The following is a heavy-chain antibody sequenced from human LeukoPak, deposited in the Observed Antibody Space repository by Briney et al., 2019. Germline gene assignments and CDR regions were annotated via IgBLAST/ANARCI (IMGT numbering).Heavy chain of an antibody. D-gene: IGHD5-12*01. CDR2: IDNDGSYI. V-gene: IGHV3-21*01. CDR1: GFTFSSYA. Sequence: PGGSLRLSCAASGFTFSSYAMHWVRQAPGKGLEWVSSIDNDGSYIYYADSVKGRFTLSRDNAENSVHLQMISLRAEDTAVYYCATKYSAGWLFDYWGQGTVVPVSS. J-gene: IGHJ4*02. CDR3: ATKYSAGWLFDY.